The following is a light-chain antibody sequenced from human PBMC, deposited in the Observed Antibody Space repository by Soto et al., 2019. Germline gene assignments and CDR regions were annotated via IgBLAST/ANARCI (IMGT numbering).Light chain of an antibody. J-gene: IGKJ1*01. CDR3: QQRSNWAVT. V-gene: IGKV3-11*01. CDR1: QSVSSY. Sequence: EIVLTQSPATLSLSPGERATLSCRASQSVSSYLAWYHQQPGQAPRLLIYDASNRATGIPARFSGSGSGTDFTLTISSLEPEDFAVYYCQQRSNWAVTFGQGTKVEIK. CDR2: DAS.